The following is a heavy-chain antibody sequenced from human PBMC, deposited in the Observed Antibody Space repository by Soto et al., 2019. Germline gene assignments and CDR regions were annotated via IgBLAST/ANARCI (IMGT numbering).Heavy chain of an antibody. V-gene: IGHV4-39*01. D-gene: IGHD6-19*01. Sequence: SETLSLTCTVSGGSISSSSYYWGWIRQPPGKGLEWIGSIYYSGSTYYNPSLKSRVTISVDTSKNQFSLKLSSVTAADTAVYYCARHVRLWRVRTVDNWFDPWGQGTLVTVAS. CDR3: ARHVRLWRVRTVDNWFDP. CDR1: GGSISSSSYY. CDR2: IYYSGST. J-gene: IGHJ5*02.